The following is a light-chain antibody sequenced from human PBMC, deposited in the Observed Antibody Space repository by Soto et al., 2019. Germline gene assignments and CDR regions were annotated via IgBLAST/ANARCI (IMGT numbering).Light chain of an antibody. J-gene: IGKJ2*01. CDR3: QQYGSSPYT. CDR1: QSVTSNY. V-gene: IGKV3-20*01. CDR2: GAS. Sequence: EIVLTQSPGTLSLSPGEGGTLSCRASQSVTSNYLAWYQQKPGQAPRLLIYGASSRATGTPDRFSGSGSGTDFPLPIRRLEAEDFAVYYCQQYGSSPYTLGQGTKLEIK.